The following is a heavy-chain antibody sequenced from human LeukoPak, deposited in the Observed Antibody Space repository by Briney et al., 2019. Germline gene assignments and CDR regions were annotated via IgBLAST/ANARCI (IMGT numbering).Heavy chain of an antibody. CDR3: ARQLWFGEFSAFDI. Sequence: SVKVSCKASGGTFSSYAISWVRQAPGQGLEWMGGIIPIFGAANYAQKFQGRVTITADESTSTAYMELSSLRSEDTAVYYCARQLWFGEFSAFDIWGQGTMVTVSS. CDR1: GGTFSSYA. V-gene: IGHV1-69*13. D-gene: IGHD3-10*01. J-gene: IGHJ3*02. CDR2: IIPIFGAA.